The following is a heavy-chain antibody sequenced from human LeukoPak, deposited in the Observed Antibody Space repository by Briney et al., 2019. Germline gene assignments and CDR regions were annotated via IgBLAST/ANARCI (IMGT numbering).Heavy chain of an antibody. CDR1: GGSFSGYY. D-gene: IGHD3-10*01. J-gene: IGHJ4*02. Sequence: PSETLSLTCAVYGGSFSGYYWSWIRQPPGKGLEWIGEINHSGSTNYNPSLKSRVTISVDTSKNQFSLKLSSVTAADTAVYYCARALVRETGDLDYWGQGTLVTVSS. CDR2: INHSGST. CDR3: ARALVRETGDLDY. V-gene: IGHV4-34*01.